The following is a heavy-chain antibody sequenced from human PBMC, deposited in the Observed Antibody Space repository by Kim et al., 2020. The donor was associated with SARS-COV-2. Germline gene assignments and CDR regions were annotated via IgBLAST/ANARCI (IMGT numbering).Heavy chain of an antibody. J-gene: IGHJ3*02. V-gene: IGHV3-53*01. CDR2: IYSGGST. CDR3: ARDPGAGWLGAFDI. D-gene: IGHD5-12*01. Sequence: GGSLRLSCAASGFTVSSNYMSWVRQAPGKGLEWVSVIYSGGSTYYADSVKGRFTISRDNSKNTLYLQMNSLRAEDTAVYYCARDPGAGWLGAFDIWGQGTMVTVSS. CDR1: GFTVSSNY.